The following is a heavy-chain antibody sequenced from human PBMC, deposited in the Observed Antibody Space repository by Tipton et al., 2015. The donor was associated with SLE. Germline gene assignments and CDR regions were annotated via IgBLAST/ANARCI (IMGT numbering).Heavy chain of an antibody. CDR1: GGSFSGYY. Sequence: TLSLTCAVYGGSFSGYYWSWIRQPPGKGLEWIGEINHSGSTSYNPSLKRRVTISVDTSKNQFSLKLSSVTAADTAVYYCASGGSSSWYPFYYYYMDVWGKGTTVTVSS. V-gene: IGHV4-34*01. CDR2: INHSGST. D-gene: IGHD6-13*01. CDR3: ASGGSSSWYPFYYYYMDV. J-gene: IGHJ6*03.